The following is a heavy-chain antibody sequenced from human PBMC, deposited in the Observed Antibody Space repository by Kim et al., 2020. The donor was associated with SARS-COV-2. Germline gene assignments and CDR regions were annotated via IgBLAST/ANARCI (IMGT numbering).Heavy chain of an antibody. Sequence: VKGRITISRDNSKNTLYLQMNSLRAEGTAVYYCARTYGSGSYYGYYGMDVWGQGTTVTVSS. J-gene: IGHJ6*02. D-gene: IGHD3-10*01. V-gene: IGHV3-30*05. CDR3: ARTYGSGSYYGYYGMDV.